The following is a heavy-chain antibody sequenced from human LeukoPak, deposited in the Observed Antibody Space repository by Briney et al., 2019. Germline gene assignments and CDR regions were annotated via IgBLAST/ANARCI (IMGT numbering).Heavy chain of an antibody. CDR2: ISGSGGST. Sequence: GRSLRLSCAAFGFTFSSYAMSWVRQAPGKGLEWVSAISGSGGSTYYADSVKGRFTISRDNSKNTLYLQMNSLRAEDTAVYYCAKGSRSGWYCYFDYWGQGTLVTVSS. V-gene: IGHV3-23*01. J-gene: IGHJ4*02. D-gene: IGHD6-19*01. CDR3: AKGSRSGWYCYFDY. CDR1: GFTFSSYA.